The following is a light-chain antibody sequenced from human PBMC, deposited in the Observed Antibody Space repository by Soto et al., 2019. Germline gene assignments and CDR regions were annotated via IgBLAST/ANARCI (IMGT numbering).Light chain of an antibody. J-gene: IGKJ4*01. CDR2: DAS. V-gene: IGKV3-11*01. Sequence: TQSPSTLSVSPGERAPLSCRASQSVSSNLAWYQQTPGQAPRLLIYDASNRATGIPARFSGSGSGTDFTLTISSLEPEDFAVYYCQQRSNWLLTFGGGTKVDIK. CDR3: QQRSNWLLT. CDR1: QSVSSN.